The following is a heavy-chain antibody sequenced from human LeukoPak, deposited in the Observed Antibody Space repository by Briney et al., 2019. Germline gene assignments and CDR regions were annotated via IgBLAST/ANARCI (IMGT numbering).Heavy chain of an antibody. J-gene: IGHJ4*02. CDR2: IYYSGST. D-gene: IGHD6-19*01. CDR3: ARDRTIGSGWYDY. V-gene: IGHV4-59*01. CDR1: GGSISSYY. Sequence: SETLSLTCTVSGGSISSYYWSWLRQPPGKGLEWIGYIYYSGSTNYNPSLKSRVTISVDTSKNQFSLKLSSVTAADTAVYYCARDRTIGSGWYDYWGQGTLVTVSS.